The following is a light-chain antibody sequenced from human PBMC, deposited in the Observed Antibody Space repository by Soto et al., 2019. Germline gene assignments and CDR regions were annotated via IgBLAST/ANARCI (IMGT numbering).Light chain of an antibody. V-gene: IGLV1-40*01. CDR2: GNN. Sequence: QSVLTQPPSVSGAPGQRVTISCTGSSSKIGAGYDVHWYQQLPGTAPKLLIYGNNNRPSGVPDRFSGSKSDTSASLAITELQAEDEAEYYCQSYDSSLSADVFGPGTKVTVL. J-gene: IGLJ1*01. CDR3: QSYDSSLSADV. CDR1: SSKIGAGYD.